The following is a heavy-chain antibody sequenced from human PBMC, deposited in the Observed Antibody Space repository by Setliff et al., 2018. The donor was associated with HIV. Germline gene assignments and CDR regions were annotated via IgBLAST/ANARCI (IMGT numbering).Heavy chain of an antibody. CDR1: GFTFSSYA. CDR2: ISGSGSNT. CDR3: AKVRNVLLIQEFDY. J-gene: IGHJ4*02. Sequence: PGESLKISCAASGFTFSSYALSWVRQAPGKGLEWVSSISGSGSNTYYADSVKGRFSISRDNSKNTLYLQMNSLRAEDTAVYYCAKVRNVLLIQEFDYWGQGTLVTVSS. V-gene: IGHV3-23*01. D-gene: IGHD2-15*01.